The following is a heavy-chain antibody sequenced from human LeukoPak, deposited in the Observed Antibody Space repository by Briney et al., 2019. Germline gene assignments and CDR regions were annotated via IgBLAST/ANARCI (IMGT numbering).Heavy chain of an antibody. CDR2: MNPNSGNT. CDR1: GYTFTSYD. CDR3: ARGGAAAETSGFDH. J-gene: IGHJ4*02. V-gene: IGHV1-8*01. Sequence: GASVKVSCKASGYTFTSYDINWGRQATGQGLGWVGWMNPNSGNTGYAQKFQGRVTMTRNTSIRTAYMELSSLRSEDTAVYYCARGGAAAETSGFDHWGRGTLVIVSA. D-gene: IGHD6-13*01.